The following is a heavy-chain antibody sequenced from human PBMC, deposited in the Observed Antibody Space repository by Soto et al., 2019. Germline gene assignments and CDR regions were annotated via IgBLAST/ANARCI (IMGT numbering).Heavy chain of an antibody. CDR2: IILILGIA. CDR3: ARGPPDIVATLSWFDP. CDR1: GGTFSSYT. V-gene: IGHV1-69*02. J-gene: IGHJ5*02. Sequence: GASVKVSCKASGGTFSSYTISWVRQAPGQGLEWMGRIILILGIANYAQKFQGRVTITADKSTSTAYMELSSLRSEDTAVYYCARGPPDIVATLSWFDPWGQGTLVTVSS. D-gene: IGHD5-12*01.